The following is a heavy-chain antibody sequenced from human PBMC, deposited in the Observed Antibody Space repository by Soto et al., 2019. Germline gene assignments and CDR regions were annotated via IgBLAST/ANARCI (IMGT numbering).Heavy chain of an antibody. J-gene: IGHJ5*02. CDR3: ASTIAARPKGYNWFDP. CDR2: IYYSGST. D-gene: IGHD6-6*01. CDR1: GCSLSSYY. Sequence: PSETLSLTCTVSGCSLSSYYWSWIRQPPGKGLEWIGYIYYSGSTNYNPSLKSRVTISVDTSKNQFSLKLSSVTAADTAVYYCASTIAARPKGYNWFDPWGQGTLVTVSS. V-gene: IGHV4-59*01.